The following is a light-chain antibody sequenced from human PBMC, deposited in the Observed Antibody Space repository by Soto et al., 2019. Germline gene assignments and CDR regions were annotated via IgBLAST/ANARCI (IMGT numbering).Light chain of an antibody. CDR3: QQYYAYSYT. CDR2: RAA. Sequence: IQMTQSPSTVSASVGDRVTITCRARQAVNSWVAWYQHKSGKAPKLLIYRAATLENGVPSRFSGSGSETEFTLTISGPQPDDSGTYYCQQYYAYSYTFGQGTKVAIK. V-gene: IGKV1-5*03. J-gene: IGKJ2*01. CDR1: QAVNSW.